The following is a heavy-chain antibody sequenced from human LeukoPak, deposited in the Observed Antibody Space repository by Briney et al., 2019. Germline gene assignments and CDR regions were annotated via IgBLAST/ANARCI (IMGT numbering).Heavy chain of an antibody. CDR1: GFTFSSYS. D-gene: IGHD3-22*01. V-gene: IGHV3-21*01. CDR2: IGSSSSYI. Sequence: PGGSLRLSCAASGFTFSSYSMNWVRQAPGKGLEWVSSIGSSSSYIYYADSVKGRFTISRDNAKNSLYLQMNSLRAEDTAVYYCARAGYYDSSGYYGMDVWGQGTTVTVSS. J-gene: IGHJ6*02. CDR3: ARAGYYDSSGYYGMDV.